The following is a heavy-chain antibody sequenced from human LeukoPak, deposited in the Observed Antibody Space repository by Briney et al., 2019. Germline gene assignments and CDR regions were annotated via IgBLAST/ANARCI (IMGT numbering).Heavy chain of an antibody. CDR2: ISYDGSNK. D-gene: IGHD3-3*01. Sequence: GRSLRLSCAASGFTFSSYAMHWVRQAPGKGLEWVAVISYDGSNKYYADSVKGRFTISRDNSKNTLYLQMNSLRAEDTAVYYCAKSVPDFWSGYYSVGFDYWGQGTLVTVSS. V-gene: IGHV3-30*04. CDR3: AKSVPDFWSGYYSVGFDY. CDR1: GFTFSSYA. J-gene: IGHJ4*02.